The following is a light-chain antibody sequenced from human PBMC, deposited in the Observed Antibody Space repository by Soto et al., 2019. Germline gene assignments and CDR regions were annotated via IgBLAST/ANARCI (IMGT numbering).Light chain of an antibody. V-gene: IGKV3-15*01. CDR1: QSVSID. Sequence: EIVMTQSPATLSVSPGERVTLSCRASQSVSIDLAWYQQKPGQAPRLLIYGASTRATGIPARFSGSGSGTEFSLTISSLQSEDFAVYYCQQYNNWPPWTFGQGTKVENK. J-gene: IGKJ1*01. CDR2: GAS. CDR3: QQYNNWPPWT.